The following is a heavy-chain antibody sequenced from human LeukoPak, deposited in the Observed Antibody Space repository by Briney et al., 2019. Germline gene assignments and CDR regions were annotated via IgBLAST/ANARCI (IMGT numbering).Heavy chain of an antibody. Sequence: GGSLRLSCAASGLIFSNYAMNWVRQAPGKGLEWVSFIYSGGGTKYADSVRGRFTISRDNSRNTLYLQMSSLRSEDTAVYYCAKDRRPDGVYDLDYWGQGTLVTVSS. V-gene: IGHV3-23*01. D-gene: IGHD5/OR15-5a*01. CDR3: AKDRRPDGVYDLDY. J-gene: IGHJ4*02. CDR2: FIYSGGGT. CDR1: GLIFSNYA.